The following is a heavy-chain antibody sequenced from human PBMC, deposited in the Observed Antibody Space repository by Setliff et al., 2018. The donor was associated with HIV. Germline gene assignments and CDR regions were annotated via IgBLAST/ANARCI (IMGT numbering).Heavy chain of an antibody. CDR1: GYTFTGYD. D-gene: IGHD1-26*01. V-gene: IGHV1-2*06. CDR3: ARGTRVGANDAFDI. J-gene: IGHJ3*02. Sequence: GASVKVSCKASGYTFTGYDIHWVRQAPGQGLEWMGRISPNSGDTNYAQKFQGRVAMTRDTSISTAYMDLTRLRSDDTAVYYCARGTRVGANDAFDIWGQGTMVTVSS. CDR2: ISPNSGDT.